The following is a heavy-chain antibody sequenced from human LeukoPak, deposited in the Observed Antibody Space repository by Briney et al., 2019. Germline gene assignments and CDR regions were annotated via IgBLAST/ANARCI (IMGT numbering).Heavy chain of an antibody. Sequence: PSETLSLTCTVSGGSISSYYWSWIRQPPGKRLEWIGHIYYSGSTNYNPSLKSRVTISVDTSKNQFSLKLSSVTAADTAVYYCARGGRYCSGGSCYSASFHFDYWGQGTLVTVSS. CDR2: IYYSGST. CDR3: ARGGRYCSGGSCYSASFHFDY. D-gene: IGHD2-15*01. J-gene: IGHJ4*02. CDR1: GGSISSYY. V-gene: IGHV4-59*01.